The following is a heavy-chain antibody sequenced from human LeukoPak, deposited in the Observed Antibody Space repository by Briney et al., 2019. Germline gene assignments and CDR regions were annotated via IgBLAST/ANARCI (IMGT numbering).Heavy chain of an antibody. Sequence: SETLSLTCAVYGGSFSGYYWSWIRQPPGEGLEWIGEINHSGSTNYNPSLKSRVTISVDTSKNQFSLKLSSVTAADTAVYYCARGRGIASWFDPWGQGTLVTVSS. CDR3: ARGRGIASWFDP. J-gene: IGHJ5*02. CDR1: GGSFSGYY. D-gene: IGHD6-13*01. CDR2: INHSGST. V-gene: IGHV4-34*01.